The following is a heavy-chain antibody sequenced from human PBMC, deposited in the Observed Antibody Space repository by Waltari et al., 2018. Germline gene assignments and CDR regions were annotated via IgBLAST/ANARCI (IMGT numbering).Heavy chain of an antibody. CDR3: ARDRGYCSSTSCYNWFDP. CDR2: IYTSGST. V-gene: IGHV4-4*07. CDR1: GGSISSYY. D-gene: IGHD2-2*01. J-gene: IGHJ5*02. Sequence: QVQLQESGPGLVKPSETLSLTCTVSGGSISSYYWSCIRTPAGKGLEWIGRIYTSGSTNYNPSLKSRVTMSVDTSKNQFSLKLSSVTAADTAVYYCARDRGYCSSTSCYNWFDPWGQGTLVTVSS.